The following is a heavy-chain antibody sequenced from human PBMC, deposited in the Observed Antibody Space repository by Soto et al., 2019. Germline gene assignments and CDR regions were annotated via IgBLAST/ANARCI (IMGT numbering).Heavy chain of an antibody. D-gene: IGHD2-15*01. J-gene: IGHJ4*02. Sequence: EVLVVESGGGLVQPGGSPRLSCAASGFTVNTNYMSWVRQATGKGLEWVSTIYSGGATYYADSVKGRFTISRDNSKNTVFLQMDNLRVEDTAVYYCVKDLSFGPIVMIDYWGQGTLVTVSA. V-gene: IGHV3-66*01. CDR3: VKDLSFGPIVMIDY. CDR2: IYSGGAT. CDR1: GFTVNTNY.